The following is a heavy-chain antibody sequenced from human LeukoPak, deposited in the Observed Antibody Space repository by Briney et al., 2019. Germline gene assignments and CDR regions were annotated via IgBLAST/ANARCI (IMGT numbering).Heavy chain of an antibody. CDR3: AKDLTGSYDGGDY. CDR1: GFTFSIYA. Sequence: GGSLRLSCAASGFTFSIYAMSWVRQAPGKGLEWVSAISGSGGTAYYADSVKGRFTISRDNSKNTLYLQMNSLRAEDTAVYYCAKDLTGSYDGGDYWGQGTLDTVSS. J-gene: IGHJ4*02. D-gene: IGHD2-15*01. CDR2: ISGSGGTA. V-gene: IGHV3-23*01.